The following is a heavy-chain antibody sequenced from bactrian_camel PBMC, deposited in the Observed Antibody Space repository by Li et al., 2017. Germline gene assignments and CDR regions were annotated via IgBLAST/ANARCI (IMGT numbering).Heavy chain of an antibody. J-gene: IGHJ4*01. CDR1: GDEFGRLS. D-gene: IGHD8*01. CDR2: ISVAGRT. Sequence: DVQLVESGGDSVQAGGSLRLSCKVSGDEFGRLSMAWFRQVPGKGLEWVSTISVAGRTYYSDSVRGRFTISKDNTSKDNTERTLYLQMNRLKPEDTAMYTCAYDTQFCEGANCANDGYVGNCNYWGRGTQVTV. V-gene: IGHV3S31*01. CDR3: AYDTQFCEGANCANDGYVGNCNY.